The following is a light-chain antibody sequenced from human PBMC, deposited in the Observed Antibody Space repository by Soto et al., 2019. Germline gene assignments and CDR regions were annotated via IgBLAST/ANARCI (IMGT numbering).Light chain of an antibody. CDR1: GSDISAYNY. Sequence: QSVLTRPASVSGSPGQSITSACTGTGSDISAYNYVSWYQQHPGKAPKLMIYEVGDRPSGLSNRFSGSKSGNTASLTISRLQAEDEADYYCSSYTSNNFYVFGTGTKVTVL. J-gene: IGLJ1*01. V-gene: IGLV2-14*01. CDR3: SSYTSNNFYV. CDR2: EVG.